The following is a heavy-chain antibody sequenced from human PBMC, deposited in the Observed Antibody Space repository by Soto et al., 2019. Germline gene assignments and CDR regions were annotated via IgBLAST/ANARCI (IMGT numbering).Heavy chain of an antibody. D-gene: IGHD1-26*01. CDR3: ARAAVKLGATLFDS. Sequence: PSETRSLTWAVSGGSLRWHYWSWIRQSPEKGLEWIGEINHSGFTNYNPTLKSRVTISRDASKNQFSLRLSSMTAADSAVYFCARAAVKLGATLFDSWGQGTLVTVSS. CDR1: GGSLRWHY. V-gene: IGHV4-34*01. CDR2: INHSGFT. J-gene: IGHJ4*02.